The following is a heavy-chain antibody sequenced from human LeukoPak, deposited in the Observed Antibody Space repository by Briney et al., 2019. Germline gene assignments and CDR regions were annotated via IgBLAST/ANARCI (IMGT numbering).Heavy chain of an antibody. CDR2: IKQDGSEK. CDR3: ARERYGRDAFDI. Sequence: GGSLRLSCASSGFTFSRNWMSWVRQAPGKGLGWVANIKQDGSEKYYVDSVKGRFTISRDNAKNSLFLQMNSLIAEDTAVYYCARERYGRDAFDIWGQGTMVAVSS. D-gene: IGHD4-17*01. J-gene: IGHJ3*02. CDR1: GFTFSRNW. V-gene: IGHV3-7*05.